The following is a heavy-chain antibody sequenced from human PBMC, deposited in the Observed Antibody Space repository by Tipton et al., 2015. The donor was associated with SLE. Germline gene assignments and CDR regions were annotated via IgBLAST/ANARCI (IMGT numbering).Heavy chain of an antibody. D-gene: IGHD3-10*01. V-gene: IGHV4-39*07. CDR2: IYYSGST. J-gene: IGHJ4*02. CDR1: GGSISSSSYY. CDR3: ARGRRISMVRGVMMDY. Sequence: LRLSCTVSGGSISSSSYYWGWIRQPPGKGLEWIGSIYYSGSTYYNPSLKSRVTISVDTSKNQFSLKLSSGTAADTAVYYCARGRRISMVRGVMMDYWGQGTLVTVSS.